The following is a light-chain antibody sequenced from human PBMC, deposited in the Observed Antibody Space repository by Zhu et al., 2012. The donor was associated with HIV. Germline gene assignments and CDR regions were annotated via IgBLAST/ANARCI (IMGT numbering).Light chain of an antibody. V-gene: IGKV3-20*01. CDR1: QYVNRNY. J-gene: IGKJ1*01. CDR3: HQYDDSWT. Sequence: EILLTQSPDTLSLSPGDRATLACRANQYVNRNYVIWYQQRPGQAPRPLIYGASDRASGVPDRFSGSGSGTDFTLTISRLEPEDFAVYYCHQYDDSWTFGQGTKVEIK. CDR2: GAS.